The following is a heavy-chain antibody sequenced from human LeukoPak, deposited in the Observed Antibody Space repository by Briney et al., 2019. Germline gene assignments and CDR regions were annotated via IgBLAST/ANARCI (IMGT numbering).Heavy chain of an antibody. V-gene: IGHV3-64D*06. CDR3: VKDLYKGDSASWYFFHY. CDR1: GFIISDYA. D-gene: IGHD6-13*01. J-gene: IGHJ4*02. CDR2: ISANGGST. Sequence: GGSLRLSCSASGFIISDYAMHWVRQAPGKGLEYVSGISANGGSTYHADSVKGRFTISRDTSKNTLYLQMSSLRAEDTAMYYCVKDLYKGDSASWYFFHYWGQGTLVTVSS.